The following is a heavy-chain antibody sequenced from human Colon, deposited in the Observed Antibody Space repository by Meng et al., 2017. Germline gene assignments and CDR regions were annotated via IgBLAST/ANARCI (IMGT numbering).Heavy chain of an antibody. D-gene: IGHD1-1*01. Sequence: GESLKISCAASGFTFSDSAMHWVRQASGKGLEWVGRIRNKANNYATAYGVSVKGRISIFRDDSRNTAYLQINGLKTEDTAVYYCAFGTTSFYFALAVGGQGTTVNVAS. CDR2: IRNKANNYAT. V-gene: IGHV3-73*01. CDR1: GFTFSDSA. J-gene: IGHJ6*02. CDR3: AFGTTSFYFALAV.